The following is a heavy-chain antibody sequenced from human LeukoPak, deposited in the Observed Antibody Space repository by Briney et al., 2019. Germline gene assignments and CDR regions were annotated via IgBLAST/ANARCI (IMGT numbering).Heavy chain of an antibody. CDR3: ASSFEYQLLYGMDV. Sequence: SVKVSCKASGGTFSSYAISWVRQAPGQGLEWMGGIIPIFGTANYAQKFQGRVTITADESTSTAYMELSSLRSEDTAVYYCASSFEYQLLYGMDVWGKGTPVTVSS. CDR2: IIPIFGTA. V-gene: IGHV1-69*13. J-gene: IGHJ6*04. D-gene: IGHD2-2*01. CDR1: GGTFSSYA.